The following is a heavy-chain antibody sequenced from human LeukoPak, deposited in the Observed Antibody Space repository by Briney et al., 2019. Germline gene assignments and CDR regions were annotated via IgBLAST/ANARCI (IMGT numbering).Heavy chain of an antibody. Sequence: ASVKVSCKASGYTFTNYGIAWVRQAPGQGLEWMGWISGYQGGTKYAQNFQGRVTMTIDTSTSTAYMDLRSLRAADTAISLCARSDLGTITAGAFEYWGQGTLVAVSS. J-gene: IGHJ4*02. CDR3: ARSDLGTITAGAFEY. V-gene: IGHV1-18*01. CDR2: ISGYQGGT. CDR1: GYTFTNYG. D-gene: IGHD5-12*01.